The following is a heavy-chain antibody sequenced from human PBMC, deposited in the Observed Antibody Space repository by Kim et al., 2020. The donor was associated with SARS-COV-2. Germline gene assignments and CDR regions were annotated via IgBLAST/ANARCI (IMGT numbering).Heavy chain of an antibody. CDR1: GYTFTSYA. Sequence: ASVKVSCKASGYTFTSYAMHWVRQAPGQRLEWMGWINAGNGNTKYSQKFQGRVTITRDTSASTAYMELSSLRSEDTAVYYCARDRSSSWYRTGLVDPWGQGTLVTVSS. CDR3: ARDRSSSWYRTGLVDP. CDR2: INAGNGNT. V-gene: IGHV1-3*01. J-gene: IGHJ5*02. D-gene: IGHD6-13*01.